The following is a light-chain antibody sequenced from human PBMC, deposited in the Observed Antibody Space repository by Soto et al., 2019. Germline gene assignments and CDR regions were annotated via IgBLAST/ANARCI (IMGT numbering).Light chain of an antibody. CDR2: DTS. V-gene: IGKV3-11*01. Sequence: EIVLTQSPATLSVSPGERATLSCRASQSVNKHLAWYQHRPDQAPRLLIYDTSYRAAGIPARFSGSGSGTDFTLAISSLAPVDLAVYSCQQRVIFGPGTKVEIK. CDR1: QSVNKH. CDR3: QQRVI. J-gene: IGKJ3*01.